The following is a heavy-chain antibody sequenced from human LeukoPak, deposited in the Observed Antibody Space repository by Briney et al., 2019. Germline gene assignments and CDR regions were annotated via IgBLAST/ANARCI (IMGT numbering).Heavy chain of an antibody. CDR1: GFTFHNYA. J-gene: IGHJ4*02. CDR3: ARDHVYGGADY. V-gene: IGHV3-43*02. Sequence: TGGSLRLSCAASGFTFHNYAIHWVRQAPGKGLEWVSLTSGDGITTYFADSVKGRLTISRDNSKSSLFLQMNSLRTEDTALYYCARDHVYGGADYWGQGTLVTVSS. CDR2: TSGDGITT. D-gene: IGHD5/OR15-5a*01.